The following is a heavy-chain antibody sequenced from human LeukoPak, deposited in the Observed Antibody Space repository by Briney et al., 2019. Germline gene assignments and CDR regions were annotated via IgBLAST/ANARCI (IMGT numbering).Heavy chain of an antibody. J-gene: IGHJ6*02. CDR2: IYHSGSA. CDR1: GDSISNDGYS. Sequence: PSQTLSLTCAVSGDSISNDGYSWSWVRQPPGKGLEWIGYIYHSGSAYYNPPLKSRVTISPDRSKNQFSLSLTSVTAADTADYYCARGGGYYPYGLDVWGQGITVIVSS. CDR3: ARGGGYYPYGLDV. D-gene: IGHD3-10*01. V-gene: IGHV4-30-2*01.